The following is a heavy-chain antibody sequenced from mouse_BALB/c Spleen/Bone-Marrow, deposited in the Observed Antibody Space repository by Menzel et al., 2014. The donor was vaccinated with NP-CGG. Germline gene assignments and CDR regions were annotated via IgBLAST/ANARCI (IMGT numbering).Heavy chain of an antibody. J-gene: IGHJ2*01. Sequence: VTLKVCGPELVKPGASVKVSCKASGYSFTGYFMNWVKQSHGKSLEWIGRINPYNGDTFYNQKFKGKATLTVDKSSSTAHMELLSLTSEDSAVYYCGRGDDYDGDFDRWGQGTTLTISS. CDR3: GRGDDYDGDFDR. D-gene: IGHD2-4*01. V-gene: IGHV1-37*01. CDR1: GYSFTGYF. CDR2: INPYNGDT.